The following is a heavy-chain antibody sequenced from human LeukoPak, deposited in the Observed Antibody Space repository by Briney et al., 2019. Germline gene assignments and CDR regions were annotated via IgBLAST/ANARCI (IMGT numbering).Heavy chain of an antibody. V-gene: IGHV1-8*01. CDR2: MNPNSGNT. Sequence: GASVKVSCKASGYTFTSYDINWVRQATGQGLEWMGWMNPNSGNTGYAQKFQGRVTMTRNTSISTAYMELSSLRSEDTAVYYCARAKAAAGSGWFDPWGQGTLVTVSS. J-gene: IGHJ5*02. CDR1: GYTFTSYD. D-gene: IGHD6-13*01. CDR3: ARAKAAAGSGWFDP.